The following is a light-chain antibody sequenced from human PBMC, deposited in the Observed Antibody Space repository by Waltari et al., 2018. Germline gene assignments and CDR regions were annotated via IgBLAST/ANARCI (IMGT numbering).Light chain of an antibody. CDR2: ARS. V-gene: IGLV1-44*01. CDR3: SAWDESLDGWL. Sequence: QSVPTQPPSASGTPRQGVTISRFCSNSNTARKNVQLYQQVPGTAPKLLIYARSQRSSGVPDRFSCSKSGTSASLAISGLQSEDEADYYCSAWDESLDGWLIGGGTKLTVL. CDR1: NSNTARKN. J-gene: IGLJ3*02.